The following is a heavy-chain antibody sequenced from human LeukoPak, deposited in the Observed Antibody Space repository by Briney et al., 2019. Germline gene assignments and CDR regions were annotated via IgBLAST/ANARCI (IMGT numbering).Heavy chain of an antibody. D-gene: IGHD6-19*01. J-gene: IGHJ4*01. V-gene: IGHV4-59*01. Sequence: SETLSLTCTVSGGSISSYYWSWIRQPPGKGLEWIGYIYYSGSTNYNPSLKSRVTISVDTSKNQFSLKLSSVTAADTAVYYCASVPIAVAGRYFDYWGQEPWSPSPQ. CDR2: IYYSGST. CDR1: GGSISSYY. CDR3: ASVPIAVAGRYFDY.